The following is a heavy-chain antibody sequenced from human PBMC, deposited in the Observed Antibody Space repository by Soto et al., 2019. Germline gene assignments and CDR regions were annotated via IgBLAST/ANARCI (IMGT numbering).Heavy chain of an antibody. CDR3: ARDLNYGLFDY. V-gene: IGHV3-48*01. CDR1: GFTFSSYS. J-gene: IGHJ4*02. Sequence: EVQLVESGGGLVQPGGSLRLSCAASGFTFSSYSMNWVRQAPGKGLEWVSYIRSSSSTIYYADSVKGRFTISRDNAKNSLYLQMTSLRAEHTAVYYCARDLNYGLFDYWGQGTLVTVSS. D-gene: IGHD4-17*01. CDR2: IRSSSSTI.